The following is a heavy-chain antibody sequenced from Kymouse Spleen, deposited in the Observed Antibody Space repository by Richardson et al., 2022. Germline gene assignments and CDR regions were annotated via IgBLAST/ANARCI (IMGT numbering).Heavy chain of an antibody. CDR2: ISYDGSNK. CDR1: GFTFSSYG. V-gene: IGHV3-30*18. J-gene: IGHJ3*02. D-gene: IGHD1-1*01. CDR3: AKDRGTTGTTDAFDI. Sequence: QVQLVESGGGVVQPGRSLRLSCAASGFTFSSYGMHWVRQAPGKGLEWVAVISYDGSNKYYADSVKGRFTISRDNSKNTLYLQMNSLRAEDTAVYYCAKDRGTTGTTDAFDIWGQGTMVTVSS.